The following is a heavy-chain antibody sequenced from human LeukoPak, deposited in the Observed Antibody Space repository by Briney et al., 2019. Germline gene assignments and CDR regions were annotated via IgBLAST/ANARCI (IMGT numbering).Heavy chain of an antibody. CDR2: IYYSGST. D-gene: IGHD3-16*01. Sequence: PSETLSLTCTVSGGSISSYYWSLIRRPPGKGLEWIGYIYYSGSTNYNPSLKSRVTISVDTSKNQFSLKLSSVTAADTAVYYCARGGPHFDYWGQGTLVTVSS. CDR3: ARGGPHFDY. J-gene: IGHJ4*02. V-gene: IGHV4-59*01. CDR1: GGSISSYY.